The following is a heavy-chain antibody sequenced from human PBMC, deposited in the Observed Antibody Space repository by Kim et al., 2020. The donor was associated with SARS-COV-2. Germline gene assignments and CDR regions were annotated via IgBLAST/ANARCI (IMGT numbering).Heavy chain of an antibody. CDR3: ARDCRGCIAAAGRWDYGMDV. Sequence: GGSLRLSCAASGFTFSSYAMHWVRQAPGKGLEWVAVISYDGSNKYYADSVKGRFTISRDNSKNTLYLQMNSLRAEDTAVYYCARDCRGCIAAAGRWDYGMDVWGQGTTVTVSS. CDR1: GFTFSSYA. D-gene: IGHD6-13*01. CDR2: ISYDGSNK. V-gene: IGHV3-30*04. J-gene: IGHJ6*02.